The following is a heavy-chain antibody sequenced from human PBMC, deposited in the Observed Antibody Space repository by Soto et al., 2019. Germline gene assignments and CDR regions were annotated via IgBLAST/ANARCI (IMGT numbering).Heavy chain of an antibody. CDR3: ARGPQPTRGIHWYFDL. CDR2: ISYDGINK. J-gene: IGHJ2*01. Sequence: QVQLVEAGGGVVQPGRSLGLSCAASGFTFNTYGMHWVRQAPGKGREWVAAISYDGINKYYVDSVKGRFTISRDNSKNTLYVQMNSLRAEDTALYYCARGPQPTRGIHWYFDLWGRGILVTVSS. V-gene: IGHV3-30*03. D-gene: IGHD1-26*01. CDR1: GFTFNTYG.